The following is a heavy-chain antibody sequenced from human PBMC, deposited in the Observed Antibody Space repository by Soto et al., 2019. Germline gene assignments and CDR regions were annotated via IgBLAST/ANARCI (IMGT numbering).Heavy chain of an antibody. CDR3: ARSQGSSTSLEIYYYYYYGMDL. J-gene: IGHJ6*02. CDR1: GGTFSSYA. Sequence: QVQLVQSGAEVKKPGSSVKVSCKASGGTFSSYAISWVRQAPGQGLEWMGGIIPISGTANYAQKFQGRVTITAYESTSTAYMELSSLRSEDTAVYYCARSQGSSTSLEIYYYYYYGMDLWGQGTTVTVSS. CDR2: IIPISGTA. D-gene: IGHD2-2*01. V-gene: IGHV1-69*01.